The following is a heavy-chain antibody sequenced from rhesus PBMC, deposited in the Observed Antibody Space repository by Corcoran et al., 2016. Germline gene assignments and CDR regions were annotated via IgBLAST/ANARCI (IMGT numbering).Heavy chain of an antibody. CDR1: GGSISSNY. CDR2: NRSGRST. Sequence: QVQLQQWGEGLVKPSETLSLPCAVYGGSISSNYWSWIRQPPGKGLEWIGRNRSGRSTNYNPPLEGRGTISIATSRNQFSLKLSAVTAADTAVYYCARLLRLQSDGNFDYGLDSWGQGVVVTVSS. D-gene: IGHD5-12*01. CDR3: ARLLRLQSDGNFDYGLDS. V-gene: IGHV4-160*01. J-gene: IGHJ6*01.